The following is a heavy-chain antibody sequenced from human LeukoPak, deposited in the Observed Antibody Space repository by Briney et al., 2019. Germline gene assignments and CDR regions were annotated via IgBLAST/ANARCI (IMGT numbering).Heavy chain of an antibody. V-gene: IGHV4-4*07. CDR2: IYSSGIT. CDR1: GGSISDYY. D-gene: IGHD1-14*01. CDR3: ARDRPTGT. Sequence: SETLSLTCTVSGGSISDYYWNWIRQPAGRGLEWIGRIYSSGITNYNPSLKSRVTLSMDTSKNQFSLKLSSVTAADTAVYYCARDRPTGTWGQGTLVTVSS. J-gene: IGHJ5*02.